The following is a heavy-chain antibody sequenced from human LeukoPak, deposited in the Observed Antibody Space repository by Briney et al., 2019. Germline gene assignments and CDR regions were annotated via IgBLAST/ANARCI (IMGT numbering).Heavy chain of an antibody. CDR1: GFTFSHYG. D-gene: IGHD3-22*01. J-gene: IGHJ4*02. CDR2: IRYDGSNK. CDR3: AKYYRESSGASPLDY. Sequence: GRSLRLSCEASGFTFSHYGMHWVRQAPGKGLEWVAFIRYDGSNKYYADSVKGRFTISRDNSKNTLYLQMNSLRVEDTAVYYCAKYYRESSGASPLDYWGQGTRVTVSS. V-gene: IGHV3-30*02.